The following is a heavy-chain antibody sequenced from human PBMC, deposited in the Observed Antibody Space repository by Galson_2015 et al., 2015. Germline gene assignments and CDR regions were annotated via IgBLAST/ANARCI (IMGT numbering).Heavy chain of an antibody. CDR2: ISAYNGNT. D-gene: IGHD3-22*01. CDR3: AKGYNYETSDYYWSFDY. V-gene: IGHV1-18*01. J-gene: IGHJ4*02. Sequence: SVKVSCKASGYTFTSYGISWVRQAPGQGLEWMGWISAYNGNTNYAQKLQGRVTMTTDTSTSTAYMELRSLRSDDTAVYYCAKGYNYETSDYYWSFDYWGQGTLVTVSS. CDR1: GYTFTSYG.